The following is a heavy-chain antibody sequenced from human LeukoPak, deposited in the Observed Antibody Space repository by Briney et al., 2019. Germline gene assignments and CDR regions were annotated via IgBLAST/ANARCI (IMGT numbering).Heavy chain of an antibody. CDR2: IYYSGST. CDR1: GGSISSSSYY. CDR3: ASFYEIAGMGFDY. J-gene: IGHJ4*02. Sequence: PSETLSLTCTVSGGSISSSSYYWGWIRQPPGEGLEWIGSIYYSGSTYYNPSLKSRVTISVDTSKDQFSLRLTSVTAADAAVYFCASFYEIAGMGFDYWGQGTLVTVSS. D-gene: IGHD2/OR15-2a*01. V-gene: IGHV4-39*07.